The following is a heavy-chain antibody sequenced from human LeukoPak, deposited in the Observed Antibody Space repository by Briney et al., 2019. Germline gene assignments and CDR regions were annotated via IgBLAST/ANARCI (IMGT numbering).Heavy chain of an antibody. J-gene: IGHJ1*01. V-gene: IGHV1-69*05. CDR2: IIPIFGTA. CDR3: ARDGDYGEYFQH. CDR1: GGTFSSYA. D-gene: IGHD4-17*01. Sequence: SVTVSCKASGGTFSSYAISWVRQAPGQGLEWMGGIIPIFGTANYAQKFQGRVTITTDEATSTAYMELSSLRSEDTAVYYCARDGDYGEYFQHWGQGTLVTVSS.